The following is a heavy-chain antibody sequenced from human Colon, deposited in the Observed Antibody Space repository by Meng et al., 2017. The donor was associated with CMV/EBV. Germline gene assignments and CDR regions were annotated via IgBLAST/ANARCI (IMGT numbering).Heavy chain of an antibody. CDR2: ISSSSTI. Sequence: GESLKISCAASGFTFSSYSMNWVRQAPGKGLEWVSYISSSSTIYYAEAVKGRFTISRDNAKNSLYLQMNSLRAEDTAVYYCARVTIFARGYYYGMDVWGQGTTVTVSS. CDR3: ARVTIFARGYYYGMDV. CDR1: GFTFSSYS. V-gene: IGHV3-48*04. D-gene: IGHD3-9*01. J-gene: IGHJ6*02.